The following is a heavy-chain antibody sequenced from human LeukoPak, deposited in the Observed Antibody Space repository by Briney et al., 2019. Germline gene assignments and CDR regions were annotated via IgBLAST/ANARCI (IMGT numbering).Heavy chain of an antibody. J-gene: IGHJ3*02. D-gene: IGHD1-14*01. CDR1: GFTFSSNY. Sequence: GSLRLSCAASGFTFSSNYMNWVRQAPGKGLEWVSVIYSGGSTYYADSVKGRFTISRDNSKNTLYLQMNSLRAEDTAVYYCAKAGRNAFDIWGQGTMVTVSS. CDR3: AKAGRNAFDI. V-gene: IGHV3-53*01. CDR2: IYSGGST.